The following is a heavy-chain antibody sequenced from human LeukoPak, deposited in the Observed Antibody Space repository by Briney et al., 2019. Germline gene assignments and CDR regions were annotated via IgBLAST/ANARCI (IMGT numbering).Heavy chain of an antibody. CDR2: IYYSGST. V-gene: IGHV4-59*12. J-gene: IGHJ4*02. Sequence: SETLSLTCTVSGGSISSYYWSWIRQPPGKGLEWIGYIYYSGSTNYNPSLKSRVTISVDTSKNQFSLKLSSVTAADTAVYYCARGTTGGLSFDWGQGTLVTVSS. D-gene: IGHD1-7*01. CDR3: ARGTTGGLSFD. CDR1: GGSISSYY.